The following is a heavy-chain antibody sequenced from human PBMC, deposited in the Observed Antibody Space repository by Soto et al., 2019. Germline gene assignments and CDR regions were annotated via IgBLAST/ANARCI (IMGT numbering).Heavy chain of an antibody. V-gene: IGHV4-39*02. CDR2: IYYSGST. D-gene: IGHD3-22*01. CDR1: GGSISSSSYD. Sequence: SETLSLTCTVSGGSISSSSYDWGWIRQPPGKGLEWIGSIYYSGSTYYNPSLKSRVTISVDTSKNQFSLKLSSVTAADTAVYYCAREGPMDYYDSSGYYPDWGQGTLVTVSS. J-gene: IGHJ4*02. CDR3: AREGPMDYYDSSGYYPD.